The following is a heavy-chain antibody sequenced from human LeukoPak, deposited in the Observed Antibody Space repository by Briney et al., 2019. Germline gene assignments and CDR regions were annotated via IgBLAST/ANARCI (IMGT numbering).Heavy chain of an antibody. J-gene: IGHJ4*02. CDR2: ISGYNGST. CDR1: GYTFTSYG. CDR3: ARDSASQEGAMVTSFDY. D-gene: IGHD5-18*01. V-gene: IGHV1-18*01. Sequence: ASVKVSCKGSGYTFTSYGISWVRQAPGQGLEWMGWISGYNGSTNYAQKFQGRVTMTTDTSTSTAYMELRSLRSDDTAVYYCARDSASQEGAMVTSFDYWGQGTLVTVSS.